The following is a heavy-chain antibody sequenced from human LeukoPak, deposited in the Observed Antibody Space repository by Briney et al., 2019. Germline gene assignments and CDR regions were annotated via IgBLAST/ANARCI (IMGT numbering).Heavy chain of an antibody. CDR3: ARGRRGLRRYYYYYMDV. CDR1: GYTFTGYY. V-gene: IGHV1-8*03. J-gene: IGHJ6*03. CDR2: MNPNSGNT. D-gene: IGHD1-26*01. Sequence: ASVKVSCKASGYTFTGYYMHWVRQAPGQGLEWMGWMNPNSGNTGYAQKFQGRVTITRNTSISTAYMELSSLRSEDTAVYYCARGRRGLRRYYYYYMDVWGKGTTVTVSS.